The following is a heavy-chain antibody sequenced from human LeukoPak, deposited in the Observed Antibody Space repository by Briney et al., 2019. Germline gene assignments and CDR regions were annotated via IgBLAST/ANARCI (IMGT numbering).Heavy chain of an antibody. CDR3: ASLYYYGSGPQGGMDV. Sequence: PSETLSLTCTVSGGSISSSSYYWGWIRQPPGKGLEWIGSIYYSGNTYYNPSLKSRVTISVDTSKNQFSLKLSSVTAADTAVYYCASLYYYGSGPQGGMDVWGQGTTVTVSS. CDR2: IYYSGNT. J-gene: IGHJ6*02. CDR1: GGSISSSSYY. V-gene: IGHV4-39*01. D-gene: IGHD3-10*01.